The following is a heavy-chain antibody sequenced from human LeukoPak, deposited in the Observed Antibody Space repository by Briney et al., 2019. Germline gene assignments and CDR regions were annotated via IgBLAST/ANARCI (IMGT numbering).Heavy chain of an antibody. CDR3: AKERASSWYELDY. D-gene: IGHD6-13*01. CDR1: GFNFDDYT. Sequence: PGGSLRLSCGASGFNFDDYTIHWVRQAPGKGLEWFSLISWDGGSRYFADSVKGRFTISRDNSKNSLYLQMNSLRSEDTAFYYCAKERASSWYELDYWGQGTLVTVSS. V-gene: IGHV3-43*01. J-gene: IGHJ4*02. CDR2: ISWDGGSR.